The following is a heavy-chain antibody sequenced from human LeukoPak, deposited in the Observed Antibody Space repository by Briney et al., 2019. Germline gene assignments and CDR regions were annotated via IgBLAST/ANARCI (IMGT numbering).Heavy chain of an antibody. J-gene: IGHJ6*03. Sequence: SETLSLTCSVSGGSFDSKYWSWIRQPPGKGLEWIGYIYTSGSTNFNPSLRSRVAMSIDTSKNQFSLKVYSVTAADTAVYYCASDISNVYYYMDVWGKGTTVIVSS. V-gene: IGHV4-4*09. CDR2: IYTSGST. CDR3: ASDISNVYYYMDV. CDR1: GGSFDSKY.